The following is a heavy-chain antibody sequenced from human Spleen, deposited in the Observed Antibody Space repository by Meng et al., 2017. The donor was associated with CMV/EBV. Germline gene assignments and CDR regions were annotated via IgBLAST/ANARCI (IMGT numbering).Heavy chain of an antibody. CDR1: GFTFSSYW. CDR2: INSDGSST. D-gene: IGHD4-23*01. Sequence: GESLKISCAASGFTFSSYWMHWVRQAPGKGLVWVSRINSDGSSTSYADSVKGRFTISRDNAKNSLYLQMNSLRAEDTAVYYCARDQNGGNSGWFDPWGQGTLVTVSS. CDR3: ARDQNGGNSGWFDP. V-gene: IGHV3-74*01. J-gene: IGHJ5*02.